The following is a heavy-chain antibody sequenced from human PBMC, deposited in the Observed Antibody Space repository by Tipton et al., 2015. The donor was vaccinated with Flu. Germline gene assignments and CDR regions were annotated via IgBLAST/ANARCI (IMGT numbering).Heavy chain of an antibody. J-gene: IGHJ4*02. Sequence: QLVQSGAEVKKPGESLKISCQGSGYSFTNYWIAWVRQMPGKGLECMGIIYPGDSDTRYSPSFQGQVTISADKSIGAAYLQRSSLRASDTAMYYCARVRSTSDREGFDFWGQGTLVTVSS. CDR3: ARVRSTSDREGFDF. CDR1: GYSFTNYW. D-gene: IGHD2-2*01. CDR2: IYPGDSDT. V-gene: IGHV5-51*01.